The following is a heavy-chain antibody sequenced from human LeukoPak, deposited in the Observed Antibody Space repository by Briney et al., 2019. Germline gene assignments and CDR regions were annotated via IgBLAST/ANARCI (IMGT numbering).Heavy chain of an antibody. Sequence: SETLSLTCTVSGGSISSYYWSWIRQPPGKGLEWIGYIYYSGSTNYNPSLKSRVTISVDTSKNQFSLKLSSVTAADTAVHYCARDVANCGGDCYLAGDAFDIWGQGTMVTVSS. D-gene: IGHD2-21*02. CDR3: ARDVANCGGDCYLAGDAFDI. CDR1: GGSISSYY. V-gene: IGHV4-59*01. J-gene: IGHJ3*02. CDR2: IYYSGST.